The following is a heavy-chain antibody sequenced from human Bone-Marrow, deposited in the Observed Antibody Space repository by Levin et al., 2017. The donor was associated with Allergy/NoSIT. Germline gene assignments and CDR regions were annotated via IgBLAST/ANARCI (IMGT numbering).Heavy chain of an antibody. D-gene: IGHD2-21*02. CDR1: GASISNYY. J-gene: IGHJ2*01. CDR2: IYYSGTT. Sequence: SETLSLTCTVSGASISNYYWSWVRQPPGKGLEWIGYIYYSGTTNYNPSLKSRVTISVDTSKNQFSLRLTSVTAADTALYYCAREVTSAWYLDLWGRGTLVTVSS. V-gene: IGHV4-59*12. CDR3: AREVTSAWYLDL.